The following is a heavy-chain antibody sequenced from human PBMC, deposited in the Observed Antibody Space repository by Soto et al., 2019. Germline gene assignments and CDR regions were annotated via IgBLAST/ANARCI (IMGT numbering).Heavy chain of an antibody. Sequence: QITLNESGPTVVKPAEPLTLTCTFSGFSLTTSGVGVGWIRQSPGKAPEWLALIYWDDDKRYSASLKSRLTITTDTSKNQVVLTMASVDTADTATYYCAHRILRTVFGLVTTTAIYFDFWGQGTPVVVSS. V-gene: IGHV2-5*02. J-gene: IGHJ4*02. CDR1: GFSLTTSGVG. CDR2: IYWDDDK. CDR3: AHRILRTVFGLVTTTAIYFDF. D-gene: IGHD3-3*01.